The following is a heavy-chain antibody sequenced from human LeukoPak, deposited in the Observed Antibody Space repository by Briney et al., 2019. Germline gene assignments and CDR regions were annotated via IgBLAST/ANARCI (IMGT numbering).Heavy chain of an antibody. CDR1: GFTFNDYW. D-gene: IGHD3-10*01. CDR2: VKYDGSEK. Sequence: GGSLRLSCAASGFTFNDYWMNWVRQAPGKGLEWVANVKYDGSEKYYVDSVKGRFTISRDNAKNSLYLQMNSLRAEDTAVYYCARGRHFGSGTHYMAFYSDSWGQGTLVTVSS. V-gene: IGHV3-7*04. J-gene: IGHJ4*02. CDR3: ARGRHFGSGTHYMAFYSDS.